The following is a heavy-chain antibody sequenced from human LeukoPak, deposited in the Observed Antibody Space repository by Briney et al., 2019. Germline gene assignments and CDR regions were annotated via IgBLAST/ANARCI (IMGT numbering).Heavy chain of an antibody. CDR2: ISGGVGST. Sequence: PGGSLRLSCAASGFTFTNYAMSWVRQAPGKGLEWVSSISGGVGSTYYADSVKGRFTIYRDNSKNTLYLQMNSLRAEDTAVYYCAKTLPSSWYSFDYWGQGTLVTVSS. J-gene: IGHJ4*02. V-gene: IGHV3-23*01. CDR3: AKTLPSSWYSFDY. CDR1: GFTFTNYA. D-gene: IGHD6-13*01.